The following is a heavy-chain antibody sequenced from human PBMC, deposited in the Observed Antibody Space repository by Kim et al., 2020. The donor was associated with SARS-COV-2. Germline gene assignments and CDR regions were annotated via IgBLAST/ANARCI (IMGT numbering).Heavy chain of an antibody. CDR2: IFYTGTT. V-gene: IGHV4-59*13. CDR3: GGGGTTKNAFDI. J-gene: IGHJ3*02. Sequence: SETLSLTCSVSGGSISSYYWSWIRLPPGKELEWIGYIFYTGTTNYNPSLQSRVAISIDTSRNQFSLKLKSATTADTAVYYCGGGGTTKNAFDIWGQGILV. D-gene: IGHD3-16*01. CDR1: GGSISSYY.